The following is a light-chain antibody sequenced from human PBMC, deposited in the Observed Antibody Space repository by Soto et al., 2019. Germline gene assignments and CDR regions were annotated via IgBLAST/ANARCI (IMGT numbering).Light chain of an antibody. J-gene: IGKJ1*01. CDR1: QSVGRY. V-gene: IGKV3-15*01. Sequence: EIVMTQSPATLSVSPGERATLSCGASQSVGRYFAWYQQKPGQPPRLLIYGASTRATGVPARFSGSGSGTDFTLTISRLEPEDFAVYYCQQYGSSGTFGQGTKVDIK. CDR2: GAS. CDR3: QQYGSSGT.